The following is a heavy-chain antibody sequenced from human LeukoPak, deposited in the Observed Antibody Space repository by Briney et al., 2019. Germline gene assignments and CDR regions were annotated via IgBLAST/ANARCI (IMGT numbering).Heavy chain of an antibody. V-gene: IGHV1-69*04. Sequence: SVKVSCKASGGTFSSYAISWVRQAPGQGLEWMGRIIPILGIANYAQKFQGRVTITADKSTGTAYMELSSLRSEDTAVYCCASQSYSYGYGKKYYFDYWGQGTLVTVSS. CDR1: GGTFSSYA. CDR3: ASQSYSYGYGKKYYFDY. J-gene: IGHJ4*02. CDR2: IIPILGIA. D-gene: IGHD5-18*01.